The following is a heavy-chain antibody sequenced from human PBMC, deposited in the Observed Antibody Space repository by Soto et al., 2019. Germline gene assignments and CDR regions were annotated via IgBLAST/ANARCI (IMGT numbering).Heavy chain of an antibody. D-gene: IGHD2-2*03. CDR2: IYRSGST. CDR1: GGSISSGGYP. V-gene: IGHV4-30-2*01. Sequence: PSEPLCLTCAVSGGSISSGGYPWRWIRRPPGKALEWIGYIYRSGSTYYNPSLKRRVTISVDTSKYQCSLKLSSVTAADTAVYYCARALRWINTYFDYWGQGPLVTGSS. CDR3: ARALRWINTYFDY. J-gene: IGHJ4*02.